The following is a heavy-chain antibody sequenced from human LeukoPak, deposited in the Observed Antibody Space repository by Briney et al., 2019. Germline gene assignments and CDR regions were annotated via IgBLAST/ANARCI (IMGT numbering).Heavy chain of an antibody. Sequence: GGSLRLSCAASGFTVGSNHMRWVRQAPREGLEWGSVIYSGGSTSYTDPVKGRFTISRDNSKNTLYLQMNSLRAEDTAVYYCGALDDSVGYYDYWGQGTLVTVSS. CDR3: GALDDSVGYYDY. CDR2: IYSGGST. D-gene: IGHD3-22*01. V-gene: IGHV3-53*01. CDR1: GFTVGSNH. J-gene: IGHJ4*02.